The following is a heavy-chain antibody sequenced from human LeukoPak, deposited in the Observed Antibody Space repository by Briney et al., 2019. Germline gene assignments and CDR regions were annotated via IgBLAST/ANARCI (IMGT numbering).Heavy chain of an antibody. V-gene: IGHV1-2*02. CDR2: INPNSGGT. J-gene: IGHJ6*03. CDR1: GYTFTGYY. D-gene: IGHD3-10*01. Sequence: GASVKVSCKASGYTFTGYYMHWVRHAPGQGLEWMGWINPNSGGTNYAQKFQGRVTMTRDTSISTAYMELSRLRSDDTAVYYCARAATMVRGVYYYYYSSMDVWGKGTTVTVSS. CDR3: ARAATMVRGVYYYYYSSMDV.